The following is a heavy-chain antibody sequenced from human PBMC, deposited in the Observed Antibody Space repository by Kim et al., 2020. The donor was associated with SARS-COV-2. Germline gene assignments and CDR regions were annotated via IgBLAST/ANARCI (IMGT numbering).Heavy chain of an antibody. CDR3: ATDRLHY. CDR2: EDGET. V-gene: IGHV1-24*01. Sequence: EDGETIYAQKFQGRATMTEDTSTDTAYMELSSLRSEDTAVYYCATDRLHYWGQGTLVTVSS. J-gene: IGHJ4*02. D-gene: IGHD4-17*01.